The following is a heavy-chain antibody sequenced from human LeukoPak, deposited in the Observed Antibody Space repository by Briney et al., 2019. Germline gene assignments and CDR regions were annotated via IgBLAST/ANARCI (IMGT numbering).Heavy chain of an antibody. V-gene: IGHV3-74*01. CDR1: GFTFSNYW. D-gene: IGHD5-24*01. Sequence: PGGSLRLSCAASGFTFSNYWMHWVRQAPGKGLVWVSHINSDGSSTSYADSVKGRFTISRDNAKNTLYLQMNSLRAEDTAVYFCARVIDGYNPYFVSWGLGTLVTVSS. CDR2: INSDGSST. CDR3: ARVIDGYNPYFVS. J-gene: IGHJ4*02.